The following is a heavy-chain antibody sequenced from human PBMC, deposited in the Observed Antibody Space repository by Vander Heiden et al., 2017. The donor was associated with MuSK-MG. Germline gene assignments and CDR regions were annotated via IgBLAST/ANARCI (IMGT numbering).Heavy chain of an antibody. CDR3: ARYKSGTMFAD. CDR1: GASISSSGYY. Sequence: QLQLQESGPGLLKPSETLSLTCSVSGASISSSGYYWGWIRQPPGKGLEWIGNVYYSGTTDYNPSLESRVTVSVVTSKNQFSLKVYSVTAADTAAYYCARYKSGTMFADWGQGTLVTVSS. CDR2: VYYSGTT. D-gene: IGHD1-7*01. J-gene: IGHJ4*02. V-gene: IGHV4-39*01.